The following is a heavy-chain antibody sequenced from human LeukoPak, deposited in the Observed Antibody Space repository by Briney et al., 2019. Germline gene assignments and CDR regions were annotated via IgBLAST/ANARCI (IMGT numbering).Heavy chain of an antibody. CDR2: IYYSGST. CDR3: ARAGKKKDYAVDY. Sequence: SETLSLTCTVSGGSISSYYWSWIRQPPGKGLEWIGYIYYSGSTNYNPSLKSRVTISVDTSKNQFFLKLSSVTAADTAVYYCARAGKKKDYAVDYWGQGTLVTVSS. V-gene: IGHV4-59*01. CDR1: GGSISSYY. J-gene: IGHJ4*02. D-gene: IGHD4-17*01.